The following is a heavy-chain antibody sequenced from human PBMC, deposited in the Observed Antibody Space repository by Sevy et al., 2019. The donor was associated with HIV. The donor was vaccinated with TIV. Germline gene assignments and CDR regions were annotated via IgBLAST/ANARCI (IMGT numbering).Heavy chain of an antibody. Sequence: SETLSLTCTVSTGYINNYYWTWVRQSPGKGLEWIGYIYYRGNTKYNSSLESRVSMSIDTNKEQFSLTLTSVTGADSAIYYCARAEYGHSRGWYSWLDAWGHGILVTVSS. CDR1: TGYINNYY. J-gene: IGHJ5*01. D-gene: IGHD6-19*01. V-gene: IGHV4-59*01. CDR3: ARAEYGHSRGWYSWLDA. CDR2: IYYRGNT.